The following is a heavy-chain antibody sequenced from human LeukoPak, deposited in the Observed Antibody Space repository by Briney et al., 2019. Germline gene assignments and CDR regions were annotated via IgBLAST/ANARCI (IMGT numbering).Heavy chain of an antibody. CDR2: IYYSGST. CDR1: GGSISSYY. CDR3: ASGYYDSSGFDY. D-gene: IGHD3-22*01. Sequence: SSETLSLTCTVSGGSISSYYWSWIRQPPGKGLEWIGYIYYSGSTNYNPSLKSRVTISVDTSKNQFSLKLSSVTAADMAVYYCASGYYDSSGFDYWGQGTLVTVSS. V-gene: IGHV4-59*01. J-gene: IGHJ4*02.